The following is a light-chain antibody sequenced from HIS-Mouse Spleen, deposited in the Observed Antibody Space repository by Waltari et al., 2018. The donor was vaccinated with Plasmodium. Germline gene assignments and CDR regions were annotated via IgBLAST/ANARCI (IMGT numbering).Light chain of an antibody. Sequence: SYELTQPPSVSVSPGQTASITCSGDNLGDKYACWYQQKQGQSPVLVIYQDSKRPSGIPEGFSGYNSGNTATLTISGTQAMDEADYYCQAWDSSTVVFGRGTKLTVL. CDR2: QDS. CDR1: NLGDKY. V-gene: IGLV3-1*01. CDR3: QAWDSSTVV. J-gene: IGLJ2*01.